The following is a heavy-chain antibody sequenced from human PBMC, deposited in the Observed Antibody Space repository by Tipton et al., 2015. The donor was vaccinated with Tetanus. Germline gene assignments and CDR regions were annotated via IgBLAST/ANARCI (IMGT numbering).Heavy chain of an antibody. D-gene: IGHD1-26*01. CDR1: GGSISSSNW. CDR3: ARVFVGVYAFDI. V-gene: IGHV4-4*02. CDR2: IYHSGST. J-gene: IGHJ3*02. Sequence: GLVKPSGTLSLTCAVSGGSISSSNWWSWVRQPPGKGLEWIGEIYHSGSTNYNPSLKSRVTIPVDKSKNQISLKLSSVTAADTAVYYCARVFVGVYAFDIWGQGTMVPVSS.